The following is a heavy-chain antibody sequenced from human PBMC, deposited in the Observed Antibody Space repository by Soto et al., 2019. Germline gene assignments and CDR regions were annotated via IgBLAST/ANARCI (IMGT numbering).Heavy chain of an antibody. CDR3: SRLEGG. CDR1: GFTFSDHY. CDR2: SRNKAKSYST. Sequence: EEQLVESGGGLVQPGGSLTLSCVGSGFTFSDHYMEWVRQAPGKGLEWVVRSRNKAKSYSTDYAASVKGRFTISRDLSKNSLYLQMNNLKIEDTAVYYCSRLEGGWGQVTLVTVSS. D-gene: IGHD3-3*01. V-gene: IGHV3-72*01. J-gene: IGHJ4*02.